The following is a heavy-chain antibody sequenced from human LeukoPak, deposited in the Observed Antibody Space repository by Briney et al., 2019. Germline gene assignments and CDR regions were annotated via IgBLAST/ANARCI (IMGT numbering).Heavy chain of an antibody. CDR1: GGSFSGYY. J-gene: IGHJ2*01. V-gene: IGHV4-34*01. D-gene: IGHD1-26*01. CDR3: ARLGGTYLRYWFFDL. Sequence: SETLSLTCAVYGGSFSGYYWSWIRQSPGKGLEYIGNIYYTGTTFYTPSLKSRVTISVDTSKNQFSLKLSSVTAADTAVYYCARLGGTYLRYWFFDLWGRGTLVTVPS. CDR2: IYYTGTT.